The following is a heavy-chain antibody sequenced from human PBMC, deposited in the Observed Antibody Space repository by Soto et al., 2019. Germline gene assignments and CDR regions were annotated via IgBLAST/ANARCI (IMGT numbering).Heavy chain of an antibody. J-gene: IGHJ6*03. D-gene: IGHD3-3*01. Sequence: PSETLSLTCTVSGGSISSYYWSWIRQPPGKGLEWIGYIFYTGSTNYNPSLKSRVTISADTSKSQFSLQVSSVTTADTAVYFCARGYTFFGETTRADYYYYMDVWGKGTTVTVSS. CDR3: ARGYTFFGETTRADYYYYMDV. CDR1: GGSISSYY. CDR2: IFYTGST. V-gene: IGHV4-59*01.